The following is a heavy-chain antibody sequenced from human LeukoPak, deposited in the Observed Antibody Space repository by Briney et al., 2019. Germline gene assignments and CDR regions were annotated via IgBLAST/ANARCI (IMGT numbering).Heavy chain of an antibody. CDR3: ATGVCSTSCWNYYMDV. Sequence: SVKVSCKASGGTFSSYAISWVRQAPGQGLEWMGGIIPIFGTANYAQKFQGRVTITADESTSTAYMELSSLRSEDTAVYYCATGVCSTSCWNYYMDVWGKGTTVTVSS. V-gene: IGHV1-69*13. D-gene: IGHD2-2*01. CDR1: GGTFSSYA. CDR2: IIPIFGTA. J-gene: IGHJ6*03.